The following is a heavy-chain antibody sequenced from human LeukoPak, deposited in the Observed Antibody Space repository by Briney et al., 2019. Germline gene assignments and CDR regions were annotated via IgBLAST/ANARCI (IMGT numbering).Heavy chain of an antibody. Sequence: GWSVRLSCAASGFTVSGNYLSWVRQAPGKGLEWASVVYSDGRTYYADSVKGRFTISRDNSKNALYLQMNSLRADDTAVYYCARDPSDDPRGDYWGQGTLVTVSS. J-gene: IGHJ4*02. CDR2: VYSDGRT. V-gene: IGHV3-53*01. CDR3: ARDPSDDPRGDY. D-gene: IGHD3-3*01. CDR1: GFTVSGNY.